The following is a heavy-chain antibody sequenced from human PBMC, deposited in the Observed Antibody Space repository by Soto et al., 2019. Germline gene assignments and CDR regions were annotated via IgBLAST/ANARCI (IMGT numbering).Heavy chain of an antibody. D-gene: IGHD1-7*01. CDR3: ARGEYNLKYGHTKGDFDY. V-gene: IGHV1-69*13. Sequence: SVKVSCKASGGTFSSYAISWVRQAPGQGLEWMGGIIPIFGTANYAQKFQGRVTITADESTSTAYMELRSLRSEDTAVYYCARGEYNLKYGHTKGDFDYWCQGILVNVS. J-gene: IGHJ4*02. CDR2: IIPIFGTA. CDR1: GGTFSSYA.